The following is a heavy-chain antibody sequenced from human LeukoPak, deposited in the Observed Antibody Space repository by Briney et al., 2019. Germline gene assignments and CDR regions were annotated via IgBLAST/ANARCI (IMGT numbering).Heavy chain of an antibody. Sequence: GGSLRLSCAASGFTFSIYAMSWVRQAPGKGMEWVAGITGNNGNTYHADSVKGRFTISRDNSKNTLYLQMNSLRAEDTAVYYCACGRDAFDIWGQGTMVTVSS. CDR1: GFTFSIYA. D-gene: IGHD1-26*01. CDR2: ITGNNGNT. J-gene: IGHJ3*02. V-gene: IGHV3-23*01. CDR3: ACGRDAFDI.